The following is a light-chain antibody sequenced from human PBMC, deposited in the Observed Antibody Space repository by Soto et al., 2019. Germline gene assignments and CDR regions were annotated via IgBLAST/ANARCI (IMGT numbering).Light chain of an antibody. CDR1: SSNIGNNY. CDR3: GTCDNSLSASYV. Sequence: QSVLTQPPSVSAAPGQKVTISCSGNSSNIGNNYVSWYQQLPGTAPKLLIYENSKRPSGIPGRFSGSKSGTSATLDITGLQTGDEADYYCGTCDNSLSASYVLGTGTKV. V-gene: IGLV1-51*01. CDR2: ENS. J-gene: IGLJ1*01.